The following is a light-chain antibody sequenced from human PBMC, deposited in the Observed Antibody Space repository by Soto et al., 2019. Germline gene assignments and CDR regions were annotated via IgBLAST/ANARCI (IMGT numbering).Light chain of an antibody. J-gene: IGKJ2*01. CDR1: QSVSSIY. V-gene: IGKV3-20*01. Sequence: DIVLTQSPGTLSLSPGERATLSCRTSQSVSSIYLAWYQKKPDQAPRLLIYGSFTRATGIPDRFSGSGSGRNITLAISRVEPEDFAVYYCQLYGPSSMYTFGQGTKLEIK. CDR2: GSF. CDR3: QLYGPSSMYT.